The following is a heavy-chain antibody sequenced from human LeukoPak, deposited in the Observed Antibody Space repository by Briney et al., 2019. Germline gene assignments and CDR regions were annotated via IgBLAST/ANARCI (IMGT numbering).Heavy chain of an antibody. CDR2: ITTDTGNP. CDR1: GYTFTGYY. Sequence: GASVKVSCKASGYTFTGYYMHWVRQAPGQGLEWMGWITTDTGNPTYAQGFTGRFVFSLDTSVSTTYLQISGLESEDTAVYYCARGSQYSFDSWGQGTLVTVSS. D-gene: IGHD5-18*01. CDR3: ARGSQYSFDS. V-gene: IGHV7-4-1*02. J-gene: IGHJ4*02.